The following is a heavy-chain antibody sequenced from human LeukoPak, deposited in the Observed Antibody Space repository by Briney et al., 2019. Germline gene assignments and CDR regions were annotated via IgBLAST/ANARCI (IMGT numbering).Heavy chain of an antibody. J-gene: IGHJ4*02. D-gene: IGHD1-26*01. CDR2: IWYDGSNK. Sequence: PGRSLRLSCAASGFTFSSYGMHWVRQAPGKGLEWVAVIWYDGSNKYYADSVKGRFTISRDNSKNTLYLQMNSPRAEDTAVYYCARDQGGSYYYWYYWGQGTLVTVSS. CDR3: ARDQGGSYYYWYY. CDR1: GFTFSSYG. V-gene: IGHV3-33*01.